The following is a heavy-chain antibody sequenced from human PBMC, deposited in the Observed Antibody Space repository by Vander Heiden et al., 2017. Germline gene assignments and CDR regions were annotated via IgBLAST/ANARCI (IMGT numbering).Heavy chain of an antibody. D-gene: IGHD2-21*02. CDR2: IKSKTDGGTT. V-gene: IGHV3-15*01. Sequence: EVQLVESGGGLVTPGGSLRLSCAASGFTFSNAWMSWVRQAAGKGLEWVGRIKSKTDGGTTYYAAPVKGRFTISRDDSKNTLYLQMNSLKTEDTAVYYCTTAVVVTAIGAFDIWGQGTMVTVFS. J-gene: IGHJ3*02. CDR1: GFTFSNAW. CDR3: TTAVVVTAIGAFDI.